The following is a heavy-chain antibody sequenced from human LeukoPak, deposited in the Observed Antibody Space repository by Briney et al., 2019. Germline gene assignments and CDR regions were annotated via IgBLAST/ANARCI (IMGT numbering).Heavy chain of an antibody. CDR1: GYSFTSYW. CDR3: ARAPLLEWPPGCFDY. J-gene: IGHJ4*02. Sequence: GESLKISWKGSGYSFTSYWIGWVRQMPGKGLEWMGIIYPDDSDTTYSPSFQGQVTISADKSISTAYLQWSSLKASDTAMYYCARAPLLEWPPGCFDYWGQGTLVTVSS. D-gene: IGHD3-3*01. V-gene: IGHV5-51*01. CDR2: IYPDDSDT.